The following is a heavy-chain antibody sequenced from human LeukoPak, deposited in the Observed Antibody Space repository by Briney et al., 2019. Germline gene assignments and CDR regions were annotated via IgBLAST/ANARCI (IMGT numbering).Heavy chain of an antibody. J-gene: IGHJ4*02. CDR1: GVSISSYY. V-gene: IGHV4-4*07. D-gene: IGHD3-22*01. Sequence: SETLSLTCTVSGVSISSYYWSWIRQPAGKGLEWIGHIYIGGSTNYNPSLKSRVTMSVDTSRNQFSLKLSSVTAADTAVYYCASTYYDSSGYEGDYWGQGTLVIVSS. CDR3: ASTYYDSSGYEGDY. CDR2: IYIGGST.